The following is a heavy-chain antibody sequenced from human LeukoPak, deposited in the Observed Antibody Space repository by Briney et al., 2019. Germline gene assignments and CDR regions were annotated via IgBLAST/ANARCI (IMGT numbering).Heavy chain of an antibody. D-gene: IGHD2-15*01. J-gene: IGHJ3*02. CDR1: GFTFGAYT. CDR3: AREYSRADAFDI. CDR2: IYSGGST. V-gene: IGHV3-53*01. Sequence: GGSLRLSCAASGFTFGAYTINWVRQAPGKGLEWVSVIYSGGSTYYADSVKGRFTISKDSSKNTLYLQMNTLRAEDTAVYYCAREYSRADAFDIWGQGTLVTVSS.